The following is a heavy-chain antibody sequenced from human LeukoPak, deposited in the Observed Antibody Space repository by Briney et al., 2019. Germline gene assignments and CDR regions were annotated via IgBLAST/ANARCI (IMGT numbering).Heavy chain of an antibody. D-gene: IGHD2-2*01. CDR3: AKGDLIVVVPAAMDY. V-gene: IGHV3-9*01. J-gene: IGHJ4*02. CDR1: GFTFSSYA. CDR2: ISWNSGSI. Sequence: GGSLRLSCAASGFTFSSYAMSWVRQAPGKGLEWVSGISWNSGSIGYADSVKGRFTISRDNAKNSLYLQMNSLRAEDTALYYCAKGDLIVVVPAAMDYWGQGTLVTVSS.